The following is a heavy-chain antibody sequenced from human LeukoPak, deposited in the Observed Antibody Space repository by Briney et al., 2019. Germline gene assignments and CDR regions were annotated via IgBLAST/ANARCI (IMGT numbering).Heavy chain of an antibody. V-gene: IGHV3-53*01. CDR1: GFTVSTHY. J-gene: IGHJ4*02. CDR3: ARGGQGYNPHDY. D-gene: IGHD5-24*01. CDR2: IYYDGST. Sequence: PGGSLRLSCAVSGFTVSTHYMSWVRQAPGKGLEWLSVIYYDGSTYYADSVEGRFTISKDNSKNTLYLQMNTLRAEDTAVYYCARGGQGYNPHDYWGQGTLVTVSS.